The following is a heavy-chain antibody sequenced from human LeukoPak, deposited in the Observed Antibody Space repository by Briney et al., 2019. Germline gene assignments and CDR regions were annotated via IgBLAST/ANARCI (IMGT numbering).Heavy chain of an antibody. CDR1: GGSISSYY. CDR3: ARMESTNTFDV. Sequence: SETLSLTCTVSGGSISSYYWSWIRQPPGKGLEWIGYIYYSGSTNYNPSLKSRVTISVDTSKSQFSLKLTSVTAADTAVYYCARMESTNTFDVWGQGTMVTVSS. V-gene: IGHV4-59*08. CDR2: IYYSGST. J-gene: IGHJ3*01. D-gene: IGHD2-8*01.